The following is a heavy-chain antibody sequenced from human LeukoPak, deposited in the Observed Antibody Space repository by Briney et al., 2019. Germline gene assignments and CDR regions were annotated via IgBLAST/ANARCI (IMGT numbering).Heavy chain of an antibody. CDR1: GGSFSGYY. V-gene: IGHV4-34*01. Sequence: SETLSLTCAVYGGSFSGYYWSWIRQPPGKGLEWIGSIYYSGSTYYNPSLKSRVTISVDTSKNQFSLKLSSVTAADTAVYYCARTLTGSAYYFDYWGQGTLVTVSS. CDR3: ARTLTGSAYYFDY. J-gene: IGHJ4*02. D-gene: IGHD1-20*01. CDR2: IYYSGST.